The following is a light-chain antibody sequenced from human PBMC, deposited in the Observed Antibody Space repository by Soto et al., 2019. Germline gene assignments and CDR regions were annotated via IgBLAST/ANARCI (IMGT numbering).Light chain of an antibody. CDR3: QQYNNWPWT. Sequence: IHSPGSLWLSPGARRTFFCRVLQTVGRNHLAWYQQHSGRAPSLLSCGASTRATIFPARFSGSGSGTDFTLTISSLQSEDFAVYYSQQYNNWPWTFCQGTKVDI. J-gene: IGKJ1*01. CDR2: GAS. V-gene: IGKV3-15*01. CDR1: QTVGRN.